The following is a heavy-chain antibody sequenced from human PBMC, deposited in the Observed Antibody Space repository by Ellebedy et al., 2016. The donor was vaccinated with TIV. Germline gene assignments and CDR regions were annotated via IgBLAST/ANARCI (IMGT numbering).Heavy chain of an antibody. D-gene: IGHD1-26*01. CDR2: IIPILDIT. J-gene: IGHJ4*02. Sequence: AASVNVSCKASGGTFSNSAISWVRQAHGQGLEWMGRIIPILDITNYAQRFQGRVTITAEKSTTTAYMELASLTSDDTAVYYSARWGGYSGTFQGPVDFWGQGTLVTVAS. CDR3: ARWGGYSGTFQGPVDF. CDR1: GGTFSNSA. V-gene: IGHV1-69*04.